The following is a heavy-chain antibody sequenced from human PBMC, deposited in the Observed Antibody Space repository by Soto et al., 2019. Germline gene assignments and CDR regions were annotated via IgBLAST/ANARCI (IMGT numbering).Heavy chain of an antibody. D-gene: IGHD6-6*01. V-gene: IGHV1-8*01. J-gene: IGHJ4*02. CDR3: ARSIAARPPHFDY. Sequence: ASVEVSCKASGYTFTSYDINWVRQATGQGLEWMGWMNPNSGNTGYAQKFQGRVTMTRNTSISTAYMELSRLRSDDTAVYYCARSIAARPPHFDYWGQGTLVTVSS. CDR1: GYTFTSYD. CDR2: MNPNSGNT.